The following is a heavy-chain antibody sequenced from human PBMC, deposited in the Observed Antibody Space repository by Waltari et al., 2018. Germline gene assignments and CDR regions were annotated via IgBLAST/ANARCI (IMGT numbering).Heavy chain of an antibody. J-gene: IGHJ4*01. D-gene: IGHD1-7*01. CDR3: AKDMGAPRNYNFES. CDR2: ISWNSGTI. CDR1: GFIFHDYA. V-gene: IGHV3-9*01. Sequence: EVQLVESGGGLVHPGRSLRLSCAASGFIFHDYAMHWVRQVPGKGLEWVSGISWNSGTIGYADSVKGRFTISRDNAKNSLYLQMNSLRPEDTARYYCAKDMGAPRNYNFESWGHGTLVTVSS.